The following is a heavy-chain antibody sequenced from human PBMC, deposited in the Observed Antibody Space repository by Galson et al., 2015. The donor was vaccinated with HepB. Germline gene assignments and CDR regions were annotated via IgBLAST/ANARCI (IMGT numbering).Heavy chain of an antibody. D-gene: IGHD6-19*01. CDR2: LRSSRRSI. CDR3: ARDISGWYPAGGF. Sequence: SLRLSCAASGFTFSSYSMNLVRQAPGKGLEWVSSLRSSRRSIYYADSVKGRFTISRDNAQNSLYLQMNRLRAEDTAVYYCARDISGWYPAGGFWGQGTLVTVSS. CDR1: GFTFSSYS. V-gene: IGHV3-21*01. J-gene: IGHJ4*02.